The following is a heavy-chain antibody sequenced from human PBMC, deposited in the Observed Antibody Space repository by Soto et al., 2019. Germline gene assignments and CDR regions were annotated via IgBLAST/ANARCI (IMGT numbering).Heavy chain of an antibody. CDR1: GGSVMGVDYF. Sequence: SETLSLTCTVSGGSVMGVDYFGSGILQSPGKCLVCIGSIYHSGSTYYNRSLKSRVTISSEASKNKISLKLSSVTAADTALYYCARDWGTGFYQLDSWCQGTLVTVSS. CDR2: IYHSGST. J-gene: IGHJ4*02. V-gene: IGHV4-30-4*01. CDR3: ARDWGTGFYQLDS. D-gene: IGHD2-2*01.